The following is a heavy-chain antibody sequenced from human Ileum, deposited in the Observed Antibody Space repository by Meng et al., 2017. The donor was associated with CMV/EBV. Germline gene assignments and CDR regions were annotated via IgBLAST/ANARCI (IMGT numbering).Heavy chain of an antibody. D-gene: IGHD1-1*01. Sequence: ASVKVSCKASGYTFTTHYLHWVRQAPGQGLEWMGMINPSGGSTNYAQNFQGRVTMTRDTSTSTVYMEVTSLRAEDTAVYYCARYRGWNEPNLYFDYWGQGTLVTVSS. V-gene: IGHV1-46*01. CDR3: ARYRGWNEPNLYFDY. CDR1: GYTFTTHY. J-gene: IGHJ4*02. CDR2: INPSGGST.